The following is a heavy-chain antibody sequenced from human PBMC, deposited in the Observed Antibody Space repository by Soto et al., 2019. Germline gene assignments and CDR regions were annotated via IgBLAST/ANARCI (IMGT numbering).Heavy chain of an antibody. D-gene: IGHD1-26*01. CDR3: ARPPNPWEPYAFHI. V-gene: IGHV1-2*04. CDR2: INPHSGAT. CDR1: GYTFGDYY. J-gene: IGHJ3*02. Sequence: ASVKVSCKTSGYTFGDYYIRWVRQAPGQRLQWMAWINPHSGATKFAQEFQDWVTLTSDTSISTAYMELRSLKSDDSAIYYCARPPNPWEPYAFHIWGQGTMVTVSS.